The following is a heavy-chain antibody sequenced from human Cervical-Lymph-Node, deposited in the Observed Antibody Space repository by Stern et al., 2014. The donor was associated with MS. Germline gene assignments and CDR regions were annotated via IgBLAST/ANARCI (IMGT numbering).Heavy chain of an antibody. CDR2: INTKTGIP. CDR3: ATWGAGNSPPLFY. J-gene: IGHJ4*02. CDR1: GYNVTTYA. V-gene: IGHV7-4-1*02. D-gene: IGHD3-16*01. Sequence: VQLLESGSELKKPGASVKVSCKASGYNVTTYAMNWVRQAPGQGLEWMGWINTKTGIPTFAQGFTGRFVFSLDTSINTAYVQISSLKAEDSAVYYCATWGAGNSPPLFYWGQGTLVTVSS.